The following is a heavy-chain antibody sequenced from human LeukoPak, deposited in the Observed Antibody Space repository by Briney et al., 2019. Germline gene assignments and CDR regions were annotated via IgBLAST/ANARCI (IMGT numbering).Heavy chain of an antibody. J-gene: IGHJ4*02. D-gene: IGHD3-9*01. CDR1: GFTFSSYA. V-gene: IGHV3-21*01. CDR3: ARAFRYDILTGYPYYFDY. CDR2: ISSSSSYI. Sequence: PGGSLRLSCAASGFTFSSYAMSWVRQAPGKGLEWVSSISSSSSYIYYADSVKGRFTISRDNAKNSLNLQMNSLRAEDTAVYYCARAFRYDILTGYPYYFDYWGQGTLVTVSS.